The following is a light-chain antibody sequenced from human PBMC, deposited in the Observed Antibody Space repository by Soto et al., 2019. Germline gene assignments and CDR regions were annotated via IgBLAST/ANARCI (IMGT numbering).Light chain of an antibody. J-gene: IGKJ3*01. CDR1: QSINRY. V-gene: IGKV1-39*01. CDR2: AAS. Sequence: DIQMTQSPSSLSASVGDRVTITCRASQSINRYLNWYQQKPGKAPKLLIYAASSLQSGVPSRFSGSGSGTDFTLTISSLQPEDFATYYCQQSYSTPLTFGPGTKVDIK. CDR3: QQSYSTPLT.